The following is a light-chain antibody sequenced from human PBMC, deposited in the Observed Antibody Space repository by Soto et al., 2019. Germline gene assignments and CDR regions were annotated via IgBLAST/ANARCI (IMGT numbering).Light chain of an antibody. CDR3: QQRSNLPYT. CDR2: DAS. V-gene: IGKV3-11*01. CDR1: QSVSSY. J-gene: IGKJ2*01. Sequence: EIVLTQSPATLSLSPGERATLSCRASQSVSSYLDWYQQNPGQAPRLLIYDASNRATGIPARFSGSGSGTDFTLTISSLEPEDFAVYYCQQRSNLPYTFGQGTKLEIK.